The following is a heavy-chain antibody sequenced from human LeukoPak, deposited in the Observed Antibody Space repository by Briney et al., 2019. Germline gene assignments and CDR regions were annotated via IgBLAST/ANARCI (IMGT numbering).Heavy chain of an antibody. J-gene: IGHJ4*02. Sequence: GGSLRLSCAASGFTFDDYAMPWVRQAPGKGLEWVSGISWNSGSIGYADSVKGRFTISRDNAKNSLYLQMNSLRAEDTALYYCAKSPRRGLYYFDYWGQGTLVTVSS. D-gene: IGHD3-10*01. V-gene: IGHV3-9*01. CDR2: ISWNSGSI. CDR1: GFTFDDYA. CDR3: AKSPRRGLYYFDY.